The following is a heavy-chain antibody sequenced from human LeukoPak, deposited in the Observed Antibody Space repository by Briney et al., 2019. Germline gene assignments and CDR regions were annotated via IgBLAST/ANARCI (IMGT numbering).Heavy chain of an antibody. CDR1: GGSFINYA. V-gene: IGHV1-69*05. CDR3: AIASLPAAIEGPFDPFDV. Sequence: SVKVSCKASGGSFINYAINWVRQAPGQGLEWMGGLVPIFRTPNYAQKFQGRVTISTDESTAIAYMALTSLTSEDTAVDYCAIASLPAAIEGPFDPFDVWGQGTMVTISS. D-gene: IGHD2-2*02. J-gene: IGHJ3*01. CDR2: LVPIFRTP.